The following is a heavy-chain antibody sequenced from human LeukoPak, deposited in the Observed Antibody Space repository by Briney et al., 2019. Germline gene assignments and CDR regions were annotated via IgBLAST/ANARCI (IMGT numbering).Heavy chain of an antibody. Sequence: PGGSLRLSCAASGFTFSNYWMTWVRQAPGKGLEWVAVISYDGSNKYYADSVKGRFTISRDNSKNTLYLQMNSLRAEDTAVYYCAGMRATWIQLWFGPDWFDPWGQGTLVTVSS. J-gene: IGHJ5*02. D-gene: IGHD5-18*01. CDR3: AGMRATWIQLWFGPDWFDP. V-gene: IGHV3-30*03. CDR1: GFTFSNYW. CDR2: ISYDGSNK.